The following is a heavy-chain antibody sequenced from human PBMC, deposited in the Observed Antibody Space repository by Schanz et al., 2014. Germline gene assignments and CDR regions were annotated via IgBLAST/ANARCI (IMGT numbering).Heavy chain of an antibody. D-gene: IGHD5-12*01. CDR3: ARDGGRDGYNLAFDV. J-gene: IGHJ3*01. CDR1: GFTVNTHY. V-gene: IGHV3-53*01. Sequence: EVQLVESGGGLVQRGGSLRLSCAVSGFTVNTHYMSWVRQAPGKGLEWISSMYINSGSTQYADSVKGRFIISRDSSKNTLFLQMNSLRAEDTAVYFCARDGGRDGYNLAFDVWGQGTLVTVSS. CDR2: MYINSGST.